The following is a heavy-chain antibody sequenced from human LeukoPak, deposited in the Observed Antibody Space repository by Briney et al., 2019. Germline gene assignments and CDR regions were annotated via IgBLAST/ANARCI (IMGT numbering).Heavy chain of an antibody. V-gene: IGHV3-53*01. CDR1: GFTFSTYW. CDR2: IYSGGST. CDR3: ASDSSGWGYDAFDI. J-gene: IGHJ3*02. D-gene: IGHD6-19*01. Sequence: GGSLRLSCAASGFTFSTYWMSWVRQAPGKGLEWVSVIYSGGSTYYADSVKGRFTISRDNSKNTLYLQMNSLRAEDTAVYYCASDSSGWGYDAFDIWGQGTMVTVSS.